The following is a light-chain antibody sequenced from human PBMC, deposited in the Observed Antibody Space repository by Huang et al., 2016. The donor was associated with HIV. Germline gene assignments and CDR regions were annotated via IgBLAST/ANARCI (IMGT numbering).Light chain of an antibody. CDR1: QSVTS. CDR2: GAS. CDR3: QQYNNWPSIT. V-gene: IGKV3-15*01. Sequence: EIVMTQSPATLSVSPGERPTLSCRASQSVTSLAWYQQKPGQTPMLLLYGASTRATGIPARFSGSGSGTDFTLTISSLQSEDFAVYYCQQYNNWPSITFGQGTRLEIK. J-gene: IGKJ5*01.